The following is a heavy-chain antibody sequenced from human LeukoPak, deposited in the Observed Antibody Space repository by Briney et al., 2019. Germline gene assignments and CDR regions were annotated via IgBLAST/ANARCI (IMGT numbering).Heavy chain of an antibody. D-gene: IGHD3-10*01. Sequence: ASVKVSCKASGYTFSSYGISWVRQAPGQGLEWMGWISGYNGNTNYAQKLQGRVTVTTDTSTSTAYMELRSLRSDDTAVYYCAREGFYGSGSYQRYYFDYWGQGTLVTVSS. J-gene: IGHJ4*02. CDR2: ISGYNGNT. CDR3: AREGFYGSGSYQRYYFDY. V-gene: IGHV1-18*04. CDR1: GYTFSSYG.